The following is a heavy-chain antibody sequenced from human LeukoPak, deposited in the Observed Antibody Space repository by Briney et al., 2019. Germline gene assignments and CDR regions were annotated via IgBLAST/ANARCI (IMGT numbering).Heavy chain of an antibody. D-gene: IGHD2-8*01. J-gene: IGHJ4*02. V-gene: IGHV3-30*03. Sequence: PGGSLRLSCAASGFTFSSYGMHWVRQAPGKGLEWVALISYDGSDKSYADSVKGRFTISRDNSKDTLFLQMNSLRPEDTAVYYCASPRVLGISMVFDYWGQGTLVTVSS. CDR1: GFTFSSYG. CDR3: ASPRVLGISMVFDY. CDR2: ISYDGSDK.